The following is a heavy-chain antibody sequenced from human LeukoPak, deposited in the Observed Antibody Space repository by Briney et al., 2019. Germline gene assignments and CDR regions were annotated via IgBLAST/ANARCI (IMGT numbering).Heavy chain of an antibody. J-gene: IGHJ6*03. CDR1: GGSFSGYY. CDR2: INHSGST. D-gene: IGHD3-10*01. Sequence: SETLSLTCAVYGGSFSGYYCNWIRQPPGKGLEWIGEINHSGSTNYNPSLKSRVTISVDTSKNQFSLKLSSVTAADTAVYYCAASPMWFGELFGSYYMDVWGKGTTVTISS. CDR3: AASPMWFGELFGSYYMDV. V-gene: IGHV4-34*01.